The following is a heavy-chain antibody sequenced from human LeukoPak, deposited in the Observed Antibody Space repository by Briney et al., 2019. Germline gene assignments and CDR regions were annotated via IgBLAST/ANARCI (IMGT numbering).Heavy chain of an antibody. CDR1: GFTFSNYA. V-gene: IGHV3-23*01. J-gene: IGHJ4*02. CDR3: AKDRGIAAANDY. CDR2: ISNSGHST. Sequence: GGSLRLSCAASGFTFSNYAMSWVRQAPGKGLEWVSSISNSGHSTYYADPAKGRFTISRDNSKNTLYLQMNSLRVEDTATYYCAKDRGIAAANDYWGQGVQVTVSS. D-gene: IGHD6-13*01.